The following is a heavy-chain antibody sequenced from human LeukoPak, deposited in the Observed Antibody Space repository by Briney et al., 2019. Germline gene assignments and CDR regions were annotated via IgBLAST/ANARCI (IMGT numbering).Heavy chain of an antibody. D-gene: IGHD6-13*01. Sequence: SGGSLRLSCAASGFTFSSYEMNWVRQAPGKGLEWVSYISSSGSTIYYADSVKGRFTISRDNAKNSLYLQMNSLRAEDTAVYYCATSIAAATLDYWGQGTLVTVSS. CDR3: ATSIAAATLDY. CDR2: ISSSGSTI. V-gene: IGHV3-48*03. J-gene: IGHJ4*02. CDR1: GFTFSSYE.